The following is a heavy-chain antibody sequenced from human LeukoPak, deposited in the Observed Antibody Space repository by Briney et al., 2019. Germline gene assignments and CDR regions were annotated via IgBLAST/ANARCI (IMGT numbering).Heavy chain of an antibody. CDR3: ARGVGIVSTISKKHFDD. CDR1: GYTFTSYD. J-gene: IGHJ4*02. CDR2: MNPNSGNT. D-gene: IGHD5/OR15-5a*01. V-gene: IGHV1-8*01. Sequence: VSVKLSCKASGYTFTSYDINWVRQATGQGLEWMGWMNPNSGNTGYAQKFQGRVTMTRNTSINTAYMELSSLRSEDTAIYYCARGVGIVSTISKKHFDDWGQGTLATVSS.